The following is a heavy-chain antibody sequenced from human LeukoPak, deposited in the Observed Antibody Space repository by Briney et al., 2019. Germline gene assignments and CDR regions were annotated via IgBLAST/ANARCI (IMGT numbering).Heavy chain of an antibody. CDR2: ISGSGGNT. CDR1: GFTFSSYA. CDR3: ARYGSGSYYSSRPYGMDV. J-gene: IGHJ6*02. D-gene: IGHD3-10*01. V-gene: IGHV3-23*01. Sequence: GGSLRLSCAASGFTFSSYAMSWVRQAPGKGLEWVSAISGSGGNTYYADSVKGRFTISRDNSKNTLYLQMNSLRAEDTAVYYCARYGSGSYYSSRPYGMDVWGQGTTVTVSS.